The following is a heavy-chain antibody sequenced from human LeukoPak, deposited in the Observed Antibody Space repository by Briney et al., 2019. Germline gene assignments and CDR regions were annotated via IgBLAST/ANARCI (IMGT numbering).Heavy chain of an antibody. CDR3: ARAGYGDSDFDY. Sequence: GSLRLSCVASGFTFSNVWMNWVRQAPGKGLEWIGSIYHSGNTYYNPSLKSRVTISVDTSKNQFSLKLNSVTAADTAVYYCARAGYGDSDFDYWGQGTLVTVSS. V-gene: IGHV4-38-2*01. D-gene: IGHD4-17*01. CDR1: GFTFSNVW. CDR2: IYHSGNT. J-gene: IGHJ4*02.